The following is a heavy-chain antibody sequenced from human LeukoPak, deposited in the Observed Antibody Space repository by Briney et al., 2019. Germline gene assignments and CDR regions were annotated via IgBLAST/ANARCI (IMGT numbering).Heavy chain of an antibody. V-gene: IGHV4-34*01. CDR1: GFTFSSYA. Sequence: PGGSLRLSCAASGFTFSSYAMSWVRQPPGKGLEWIGEINHSGSTNYNPSLKSRVTISVDTSKNQFSLKLSSVTAADTAVYYCARGLPPHYYGSGSYYNRWGQGTLVTVSS. D-gene: IGHD3-10*01. J-gene: IGHJ4*02. CDR3: ARGLPPHYYGSGSYYNR. CDR2: INHSGST.